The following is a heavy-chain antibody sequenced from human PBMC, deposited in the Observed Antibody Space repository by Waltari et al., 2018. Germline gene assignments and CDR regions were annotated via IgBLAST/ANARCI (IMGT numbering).Heavy chain of an antibody. V-gene: IGHV5-51*01. J-gene: IGHJ3*02. D-gene: IGHD6-19*01. CDR2: IYPGDSDT. CDR3: ARQSSSGWYPGAFDI. Sequence: EVQLVQSGAEVKKPGESLKISCKGSGYSFTSSWIGWVRQMPGKGLEWMGIIYPGDSDTRYSPSFQGQVTISADKSISTAYLQLSSLKASDTAMYYCARQSSSGWYPGAFDIWGQGTMVTVSS. CDR1: GYSFTSSW.